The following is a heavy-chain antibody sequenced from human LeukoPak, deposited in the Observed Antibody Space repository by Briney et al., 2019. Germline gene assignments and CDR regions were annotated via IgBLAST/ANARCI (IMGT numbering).Heavy chain of an antibody. J-gene: IGHJ4*02. V-gene: IGHV4-39*01. D-gene: IGHD3-10*01. Sequence: SETLSLTCTVSGGSISSSSYYWGWIRQPPGKGLECIGLIYYSGSTYYNPSLKSRVTISVDTSKNQFSLKLSSVTAADTAVYYCAAPGSYAAGSFYRFDYWGQGTLVTVSS. CDR1: GGSISSSSYY. CDR3: AAPGSYAAGSFYRFDY. CDR2: IYYSGST.